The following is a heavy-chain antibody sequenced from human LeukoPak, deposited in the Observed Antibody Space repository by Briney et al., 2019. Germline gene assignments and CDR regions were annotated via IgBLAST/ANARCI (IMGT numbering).Heavy chain of an antibody. V-gene: IGHV3-33*01. CDR1: GFTFSSYG. CDR3: ARGGVFWSGYYQRDGMDV. Sequence: PGGSLRLSCAASGFTFSSYGMHWVRQAPGKGLEWVVVIWYDGSNKYYADSVKGRFTISRDNSKNTLYLQMNSLRAEDTAVYYCARGGVFWSGYYQRDGMDVWGQGTTVTVSS. J-gene: IGHJ6*02. D-gene: IGHD3-3*01. CDR2: IWYDGSNK.